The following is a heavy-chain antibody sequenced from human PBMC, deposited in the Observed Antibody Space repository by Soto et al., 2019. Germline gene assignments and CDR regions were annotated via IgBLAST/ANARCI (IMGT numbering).Heavy chain of an antibody. CDR3: ARAGDYGVEAFDI. CDR1: GNIFTSYT. D-gene: IGHD4-17*01. V-gene: IGHV1-69*02. Sequence: QVQLVQSGAEVKRPGSSVKVSCKASGNIFTSYTVSWVRRAPGQGLEWMGRIIPLLGMVNYAQKFQGRVTITADKSTNTVYMEVSSLRSEDTAVYYCARAGDYGVEAFDIWGQGTMVTVSS. J-gene: IGHJ3*02. CDR2: IIPLLGMV.